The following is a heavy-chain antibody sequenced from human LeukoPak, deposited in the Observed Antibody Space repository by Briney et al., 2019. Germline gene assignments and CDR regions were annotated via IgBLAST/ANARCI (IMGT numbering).Heavy chain of an antibody. J-gene: IGHJ6*02. CDR3: AKALGSYHLYYYYGMDV. Sequence: PGGSLRLSCAASGFTFSSYAMSWVRQAPGKGLEWVSAISGSDGSTYYADSVKGRFTISRDNSKNTLYLQMNSLRAEDTAVYYCAKALGSYHLYYYYGMDVWGQGTTVTVSS. V-gene: IGHV3-23*01. D-gene: IGHD3-16*02. CDR2: ISGSDGST. CDR1: GFTFSSYA.